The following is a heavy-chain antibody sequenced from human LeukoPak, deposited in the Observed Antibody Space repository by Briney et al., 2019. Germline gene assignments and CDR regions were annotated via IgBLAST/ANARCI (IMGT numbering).Heavy chain of an antibody. CDR2: IYYSGST. CDR1: GRSISSSSYY. CDR3: ARAGTTVVTLDY. V-gene: IGHV4-39*07. D-gene: IGHD4-23*01. J-gene: IGHJ4*02. Sequence: SETLSLTCTVSGRSISSSSYYWGRLRQPPGKGLEWIGSIYYSGSTYYNPSLKSRVTISVDTSKNQFSLKLSSVTAADTAVYYCARAGTTVVTLDYWGQGTLVTVSS.